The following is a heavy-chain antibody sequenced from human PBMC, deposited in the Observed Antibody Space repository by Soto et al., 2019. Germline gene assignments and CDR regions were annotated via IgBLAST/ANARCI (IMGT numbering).Heavy chain of an antibody. CDR3: ARDFGSSSKISAYFDY. Sequence: GGSLRLSCAASGFTFSSYAMHWVRQAPRKGLEYVSAISSNGGSTYYANSVKGRFTISRDNSKNTLYLQMGSLRAEDMAVYYCARDFGSSSKISAYFDYWGQGTLVTVSS. D-gene: IGHD6-6*01. CDR1: GFTFSSYA. J-gene: IGHJ4*02. V-gene: IGHV3-64*01. CDR2: ISSNGGST.